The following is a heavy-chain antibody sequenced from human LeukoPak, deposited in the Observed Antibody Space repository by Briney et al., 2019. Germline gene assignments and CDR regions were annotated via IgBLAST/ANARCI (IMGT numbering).Heavy chain of an antibody. CDR2: IRSKGGST. V-gene: IGHV3-64*01. D-gene: IGHD2-2*01. CDR1: GFTFSSYA. Sequence: GGSLRLSCAASGFTFSSYAMHWVRQAPGKGLEYVSAIRSKGGSTYYANSVKGRFTISRDNSKNTLYLQMGSLRAEDMAVYYCARDRDCSSTSCYASFDYWGQGTLVTV. CDR3: ARDRDCSSTSCYASFDY. J-gene: IGHJ4*02.